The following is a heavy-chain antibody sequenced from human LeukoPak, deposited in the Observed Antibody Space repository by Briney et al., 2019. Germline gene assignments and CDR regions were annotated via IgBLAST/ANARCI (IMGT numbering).Heavy chain of an antibody. CDR3: ASGRTDIVVVPATLRNYYFDY. Sequence: SVKVSCKASGYTFTGYYMHWVRQAPGQGLEWMGGIMPILSTANYAQKFQGRVTITADKSTSTAYMELSSLRSEDTAVYYCASGRTDIVVVPATLRNYYFDYWGQGTLVTVSS. V-gene: IGHV1-69*06. D-gene: IGHD2-2*01. J-gene: IGHJ4*02. CDR1: GYTFTGYY. CDR2: IMPILSTA.